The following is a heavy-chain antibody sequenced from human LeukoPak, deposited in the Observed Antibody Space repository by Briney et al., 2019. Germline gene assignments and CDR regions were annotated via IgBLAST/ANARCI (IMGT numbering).Heavy chain of an antibody. D-gene: IGHD1-26*01. J-gene: IGHJ6*03. CDR1: GYTFTSYG. CDR2: ISAYNGNT. V-gene: IGHV1-18*01. Sequence: ASVKVPCKASGYTFTSYGISWVRQAPGQGLEWMGWISAYNGNTNYAQKLQGRVTMTTDTSTSTAYMELRSLRSDDTAVYYCASSVGSSNDYYYYYYMDVWGKGTTVTVSS. CDR3: ASSVGSSNDYYYYYYMDV.